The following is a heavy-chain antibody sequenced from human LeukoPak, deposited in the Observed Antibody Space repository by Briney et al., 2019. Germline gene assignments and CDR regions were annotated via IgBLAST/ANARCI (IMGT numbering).Heavy chain of an antibody. CDR3: ARGTGFGGLFPN. J-gene: IGHJ4*02. Sequence: SETLSLTCTVSGGSISSYYWSWIRQPPGKGLEWIGYIYYSGSTNYNPSLKSRVTISVDTSKNQFSLKLSSVTAADTAVYYCARGTGFGGLFPNWGQGTLVTVSS. CDR2: IYYSGST. D-gene: IGHD3-10*01. CDR1: GGSISSYY. V-gene: IGHV4-59*01.